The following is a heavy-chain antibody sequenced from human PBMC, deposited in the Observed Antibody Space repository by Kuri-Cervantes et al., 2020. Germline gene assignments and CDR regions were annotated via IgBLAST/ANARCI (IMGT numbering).Heavy chain of an antibody. V-gene: IGHV3-13*01. Sequence: GGSLRLSCAASGFTFSSYDMHWVRQATGKGLEWVSAIGTAGDTYYPGSVKGRFTISRENAKNSLYLQMNSLRAGDTAVYYCARERYDFWSGYLLYWGQGTLVTVSS. CDR3: ARERYDFWSGYLLY. J-gene: IGHJ4*02. CDR1: GFTFSSYD. D-gene: IGHD3-3*01. CDR2: IGTAGDT.